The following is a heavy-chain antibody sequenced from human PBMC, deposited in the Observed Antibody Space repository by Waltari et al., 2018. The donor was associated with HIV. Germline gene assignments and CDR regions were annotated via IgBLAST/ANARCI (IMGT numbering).Heavy chain of an antibody. V-gene: IGHV4-38-2*01. D-gene: IGHD1-26*01. CDR1: GYSISRGYY. CDR3: ARILHIKLFSYYGMDV. CDR2: IYHSGST. Sequence: QVQLQESGPGLAKPSETLSLTCAVSGYSISRGYYWGWIRQPPGKGLEWIGSIYHSGSTYYNPSLKSRGTISVDTAKNQFALKLSSVTAADTAVYYCARILHIKLFSYYGMDVWGQGTTVTVSS. J-gene: IGHJ6*02.